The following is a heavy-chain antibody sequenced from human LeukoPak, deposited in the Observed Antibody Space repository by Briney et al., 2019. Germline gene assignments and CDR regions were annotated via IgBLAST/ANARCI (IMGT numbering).Heavy chain of an antibody. V-gene: IGHV1-69*04. J-gene: IGHJ5*02. CDR2: IIPIFGIA. D-gene: IGHD4-17*01. CDR3: ARGSDYGENNWFDP. CDR1: GGTFSSYA. Sequence: SVKVSCKASGGTFSSYAISWVRQAPGQGLEWMGRIIPIFGIAKYAQKFQGRVTITADKSTSTAYMELSSLRSGDTAVYYCARGSDYGENNWFDPWGQGTLVTVSS.